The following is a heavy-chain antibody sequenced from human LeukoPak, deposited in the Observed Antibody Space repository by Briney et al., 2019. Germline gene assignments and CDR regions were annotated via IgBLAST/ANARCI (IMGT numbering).Heavy chain of an antibody. CDR2: INHSGST. V-gene: IGHV4-34*01. CDR3: ARGRPPYYYYGMDV. Sequence: KTSETLSLTCAVYGGSFSGYYWSWIRQPPGKGLEWIGEINHSGSTNYNPSLKSRVTISVDTSKNQFSLKLSSVTAADTAVYYCARGRPPYYYYGMDVWGQGTTVTVSS. J-gene: IGHJ6*02. CDR1: GGSFSGYY.